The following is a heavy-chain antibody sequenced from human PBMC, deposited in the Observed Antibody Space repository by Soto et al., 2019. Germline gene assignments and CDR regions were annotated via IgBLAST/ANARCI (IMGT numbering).Heavy chain of an antibody. Sequence: SETLSLTCTVSGGSLSSGAYYWSWIRQHPGKGLEWIGYIYYSGSTYYNPSLESRVTISVDTSKNQFSLKLSSVTAADTAVYYCARGDRNDAFDIWGQGTMVTVSS. CDR1: GGSLSSGAYY. D-gene: IGHD2-21*02. J-gene: IGHJ3*02. CDR3: ARGDRNDAFDI. V-gene: IGHV4-31*03. CDR2: IYYSGST.